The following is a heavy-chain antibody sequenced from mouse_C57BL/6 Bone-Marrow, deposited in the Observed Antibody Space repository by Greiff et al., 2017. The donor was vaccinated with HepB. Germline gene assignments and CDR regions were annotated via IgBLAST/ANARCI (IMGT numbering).Heavy chain of an antibody. Sequence: QVHLKQSGPELVKPGASVKISCKASGYSFTSYYIHWVKQRPGQGLEWIGWIYPGSGNTKYNEKFKGKATLTADTSSSTAYMQLSSLTSEDSAVYYCARGSEMDYWGQGTSVTVSS. D-gene: IGHD1-1*01. CDR1: GYSFTSYY. J-gene: IGHJ4*01. V-gene: IGHV1-66*01. CDR2: IYPGSGNT. CDR3: ARGSEMDY.